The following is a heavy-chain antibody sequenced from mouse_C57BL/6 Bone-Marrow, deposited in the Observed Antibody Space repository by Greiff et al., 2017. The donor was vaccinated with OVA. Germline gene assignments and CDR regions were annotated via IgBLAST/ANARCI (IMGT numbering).Heavy chain of an antibody. V-gene: IGHV14-3*01. Sequence: EVQLQQSVAELVRPGASVKLSCTASGFNIKNTYMHWVKQRPEQGLEWIGRIDPANGDTKYAPKFQGKATMTADTSSNTAYLQLSSLSSEDTAVYCGAGGNYGSSFYAMDYWGQGTSVTVSS. CDR3: AGGNYGSSFYAMDY. CDR1: GFNIKNTY. J-gene: IGHJ4*01. D-gene: IGHD1-1*01. CDR2: IDPANGDT.